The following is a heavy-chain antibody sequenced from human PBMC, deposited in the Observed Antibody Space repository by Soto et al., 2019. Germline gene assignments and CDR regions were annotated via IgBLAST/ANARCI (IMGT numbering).Heavy chain of an antibody. Sequence: GGSLRLSCAASGFTFSSYSMNWVRQGPGKGLEWVSSISSSSSYIYYADSVKGRFTISRDNAKNSLYLQMNSLRAEDTAVYYCARDPPRWELPIAVWGQGTLVTVSS. D-gene: IGHD1-26*01. V-gene: IGHV3-21*01. CDR3: ARDPPRWELPIAV. CDR1: GFTFSSYS. CDR2: ISSSSSYI. J-gene: IGHJ4*02.